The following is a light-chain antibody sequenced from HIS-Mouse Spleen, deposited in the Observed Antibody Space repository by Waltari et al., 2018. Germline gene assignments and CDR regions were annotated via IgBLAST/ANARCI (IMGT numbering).Light chain of an antibody. J-gene: IGLJ3*02. CDR2: EGS. V-gene: IGLV2-23*03. Sequence: QSALTQPASVSGSPGQSITISCTGTSSDVGSYNLVSWYQQHPGKAPKLMIYEGSKRRSGVSSRLSGSKSGNTASLTISGLQAEDEADYYCCSYAGSSTFGVFGGGTKLTVL. CDR3: CSYAGSSTFGV. CDR1: SSDVGSYNL.